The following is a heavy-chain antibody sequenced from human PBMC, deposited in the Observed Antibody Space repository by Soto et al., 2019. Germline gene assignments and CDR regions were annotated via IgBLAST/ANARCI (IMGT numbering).Heavy chain of an antibody. V-gene: IGHV3-23*01. CDR2: ISGSGGST. CDR3: AKTPSLPTYYYGSGSYHYYYYGMDV. D-gene: IGHD3-10*01. CDR1: GFTFSSYA. J-gene: IGHJ6*02. Sequence: GGSLRLSCAASGFTFSSYAMSWVRQAPGKGLEWVSAISGSGGSTYYADSVKGRFTISRDNSKNTLYLQMNSLRAEDTAVYYCAKTPSLPTYYYGSGSYHYYYYGMDVWGQGTTVTVSS.